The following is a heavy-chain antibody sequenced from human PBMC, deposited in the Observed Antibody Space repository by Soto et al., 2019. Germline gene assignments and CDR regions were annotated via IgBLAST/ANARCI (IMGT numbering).Heavy chain of an antibody. V-gene: IGHV4-59*01. CDR3: ARERSTYFDY. Sequence: SETLSLTCTVSGGSISSYYWSWIRQPPGKGLEWIGYVYYSGSTNYNPSLKSRVTISVDTSKNQFSLKLNSVTAADTAVYYCARERSTYFDYWGQGTLVTVS. J-gene: IGHJ4*02. CDR1: GGSISSYY. CDR2: VYYSGST. D-gene: IGHD2-2*01.